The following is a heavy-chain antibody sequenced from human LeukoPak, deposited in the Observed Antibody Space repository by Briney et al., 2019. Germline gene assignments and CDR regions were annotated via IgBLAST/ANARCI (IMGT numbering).Heavy chain of an antibody. V-gene: IGHV1-18*01. CDR1: GYTFTSYG. Sequence: GASVKVSCKASGYTFTSYGIGWVRQAPGQGLEWMGWISTYNGDTNYAQKLQGRVTMTTDTSTSTAYMELRSLRSDDTAVYYCAREGLGELTLDYWGQGTLVTVSS. D-gene: IGHD3-16*01. J-gene: IGHJ4*02. CDR3: AREGLGELTLDY. CDR2: ISTYNGDT.